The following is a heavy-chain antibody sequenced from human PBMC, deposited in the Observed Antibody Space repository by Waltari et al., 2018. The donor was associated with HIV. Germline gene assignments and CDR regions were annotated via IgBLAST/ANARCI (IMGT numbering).Heavy chain of an antibody. CDR1: GFSLSFYG. J-gene: IGHJ5*02. CDR3: ARGEGGYTYGYNWLDL. D-gene: IGHD1-26*01. Sequence: QVQVVESGGSLVQPGWSRRLSCPASGFSLSFYGMHWVRPAPGKGLEWVALIWYDGSKKYYGDSVKGRFTIFSDKSKNTVFLQMTRLRVEDTATYYCARGEGGYTYGYNWLDLWGQGTVVTVSS. CDR2: IWYDGSKK. V-gene: IGHV3-33*01.